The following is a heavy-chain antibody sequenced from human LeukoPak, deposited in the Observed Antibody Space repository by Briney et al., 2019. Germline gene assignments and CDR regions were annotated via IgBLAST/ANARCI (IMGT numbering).Heavy chain of an antibody. J-gene: IGHJ4*02. CDR2: INHRGDT. CDR1: GGSFSTYY. V-gene: IGHV4-34*01. D-gene: IGHD3-22*01. CDR3: ARHGQDSSGYYYTIGY. Sequence: SETLSLTCAVYGGSFSTYYWSWIRQSPGKGLEWIAEINHRGDTNYNPSVKSRVTISVDTSKNQFSLKLSSVTAADTAVYYCARHGQDSSGYYYTIGYWGQGTLVTVSS.